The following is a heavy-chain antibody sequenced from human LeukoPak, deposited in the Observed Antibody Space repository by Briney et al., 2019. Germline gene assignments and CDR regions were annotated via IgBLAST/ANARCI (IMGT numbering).Heavy chain of an antibody. D-gene: IGHD2-15*01. V-gene: IGHV1-69*05. CDR2: IIPIFGTA. Sequence: GASVKVSCKASGGTFSGYAISWVRQAPGQGLEWMGGIIPIFGTANYAQKFQGRVTITTDESTSTAYMELSSLRSEDTAVYYCARGSSVVAATPGYYYYMDVWGKGTTVTVSS. J-gene: IGHJ6*03. CDR1: GGTFSGYA. CDR3: ARGSSVVAATPGYYYYMDV.